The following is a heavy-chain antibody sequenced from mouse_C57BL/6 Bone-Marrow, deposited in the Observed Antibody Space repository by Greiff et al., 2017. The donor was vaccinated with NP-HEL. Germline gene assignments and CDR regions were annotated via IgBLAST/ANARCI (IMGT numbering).Heavy chain of an antibody. CDR1: GYTFTDYY. CDR2: INPNNGGT. CDR3: ARIHYGSSFDY. Sequence: VQLQQSGPELVKPGASVKISCKASGYTFTDYYMNWVKQSHGKSLEWIGDINPNNGGTSYNQKFKGKATLTVDKSSSTAYMELRSLTSEDSAVYYCARIHYGSSFDYWGQGTTLTVSS. D-gene: IGHD1-1*01. V-gene: IGHV1-26*01. J-gene: IGHJ2*01.